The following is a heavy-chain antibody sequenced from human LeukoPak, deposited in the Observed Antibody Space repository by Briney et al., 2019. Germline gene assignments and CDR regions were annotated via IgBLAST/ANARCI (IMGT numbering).Heavy chain of an antibody. CDR2: MSSISSTI. J-gene: IGHJ3*02. D-gene: IGHD5-18*01. Sequence: PGGSLRLSCAASGFTFSTYSMNWVRRAPGKGLGWMSYMSSISSTIAYADSVKGRFTISADNAKNSLYLQMNSLRDEATAVYYCARDYSYAFDIWGQGTLVTVSS. CDR3: ARDYSYAFDI. CDR1: GFTFSTYS. V-gene: IGHV3-48*02.